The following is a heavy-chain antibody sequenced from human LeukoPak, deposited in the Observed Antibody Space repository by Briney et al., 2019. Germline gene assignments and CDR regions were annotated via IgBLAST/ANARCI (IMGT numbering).Heavy chain of an antibody. CDR2: ISGSGGST. CDR1: GFTFSSYW. J-gene: IGHJ4*02. CDR3: AKEVYYDSSGYPDY. Sequence: PGGSLRLSCAASGFTFSSYWMSWVRQAPGKGLEWVSAISGSGGSTYYADSVKGRFTISRDNSKNTLYLQMNSLRAEDTAVHYCAKEVYYDSSGYPDYWGQGTLVTVSS. D-gene: IGHD3-22*01. V-gene: IGHV3-23*01.